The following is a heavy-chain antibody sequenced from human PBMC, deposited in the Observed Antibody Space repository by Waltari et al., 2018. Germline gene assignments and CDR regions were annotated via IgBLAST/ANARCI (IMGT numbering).Heavy chain of an antibody. J-gene: IGHJ4*02. CDR1: GGSFSGYY. CDR3: ARGRLFDY. V-gene: IGHV4-34*01. Sequence: QVQLQPWGAGLLKPSETLSLTCAVYGGSFSGYYGSWIRQPPGKGLEWIGEINHSGSTNYNPSLKSRVTISVDTSKNQFSLKLSSVTAADTAVYYCARGRLFDYWGQGTLVTVSS. CDR2: INHSGST.